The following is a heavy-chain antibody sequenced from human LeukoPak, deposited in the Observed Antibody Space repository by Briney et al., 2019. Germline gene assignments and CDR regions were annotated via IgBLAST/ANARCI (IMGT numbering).Heavy chain of an antibody. D-gene: IGHD3-3*01. Sequence: SETLSLTCAVSGYSISSGYYWGWIRQPPGKGLEWIGSIYHSGSTYYNPSLKSRVTISVDTSKTQFALKLSSVTAADTVVYYCARIFFAGGYFDYWGQGTLVTVSS. V-gene: IGHV4-38-2*01. J-gene: IGHJ4*02. CDR3: ARIFFAGGYFDY. CDR2: IYHSGST. CDR1: GYSISSGYY.